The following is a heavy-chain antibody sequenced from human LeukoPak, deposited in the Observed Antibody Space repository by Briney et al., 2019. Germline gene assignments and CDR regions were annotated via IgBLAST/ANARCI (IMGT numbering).Heavy chain of an antibody. CDR2: ISYDGSNK. V-gene: IGHV3-30*18. D-gene: IGHD3-22*01. J-gene: IGHJ4*02. Sequence: PGRSLRLSCAASGFTFSSYGMHWVRRAPGKGLEWVAVISYDGSNKYYADSVKGRFTISRDNSKNTLYLQMNSLRAEDTAVYYCAKDGHYYDSSGYSAEFGYWGQGTLVTVSS. CDR1: GFTFSSYG. CDR3: AKDGHYYDSSGYSAEFGY.